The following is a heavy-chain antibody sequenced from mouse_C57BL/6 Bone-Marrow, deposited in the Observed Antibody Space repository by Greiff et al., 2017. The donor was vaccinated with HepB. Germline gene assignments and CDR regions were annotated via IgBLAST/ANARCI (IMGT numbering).Heavy chain of an antibody. V-gene: IGHV2-3*01. J-gene: IGHJ1*03. CDR1: GFSLTSYG. CDR3: AKRVDGYLRYFDV. Sequence: QVQLKESGPGLVAPSQSLSITCTVSGFSLTSYGVSWVRQPPGKGLEWLGAIWGDGSTKYHSALISRLSISKDNSKSQCLLKLDRRRTDDTATYYCAKRVDGYLRYFDVWGTGTTVTVSS. D-gene: IGHD2-3*01. CDR2: IWGDGST.